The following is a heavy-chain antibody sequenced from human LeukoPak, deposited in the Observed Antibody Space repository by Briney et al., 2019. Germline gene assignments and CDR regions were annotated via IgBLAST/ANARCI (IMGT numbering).Heavy chain of an antibody. J-gene: IGHJ5*02. CDR3: ARGYCSGGSCYSWSAGWFDP. Sequence: PSETLSLTCTVSGGSISSSSYYWGWIRQPPGKGLEWIGSIYYSGSTYYNPSLKSRVTISVDTSKNQFSLKLSSVTAADTAVYYCARGYCSGGSCYSWSAGWFDPCGQGTLVTVSS. V-gene: IGHV4-39*01. CDR1: GGSISSSSYY. D-gene: IGHD2-15*01. CDR2: IYYSGST.